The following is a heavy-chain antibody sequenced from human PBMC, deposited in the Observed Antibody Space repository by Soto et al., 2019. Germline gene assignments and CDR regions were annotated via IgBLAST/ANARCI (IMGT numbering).Heavy chain of an antibody. J-gene: IGHJ6*02. Sequence: ASLKVSCKASGGTFSSYAISWVRQAPGQGLEWMGGIIPIFGTANYAQKFQGRVTITADESTSTAYMELSSLRSEDTAVYYCARQDDDGYSDGVRYGMDVWGQGPTVTVYS. D-gene: IGHD5-18*01. CDR2: IIPIFGTA. CDR3: ARQDDDGYSDGVRYGMDV. CDR1: GGTFSSYA. V-gene: IGHV1-69*13.